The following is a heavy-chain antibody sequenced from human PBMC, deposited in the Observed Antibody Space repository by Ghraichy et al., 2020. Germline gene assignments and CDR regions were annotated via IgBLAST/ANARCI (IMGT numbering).Heavy chain of an antibody. J-gene: IGHJ6*02. CDR2: ISSSASTT. Sequence: GGSLRLSCAASGFTFSDSYMSWIRQAPGKGLEWLSYISSSASTTHYADSVKGRVTISRDNAKNSLYLQLNSLRAEDTAVYFCARSSAQPYFYGMYVWGHGTTVTVSS. CDR3: ARSSAQPYFYGMYV. CDR1: GFTFSDSY. D-gene: IGHD3-22*01. V-gene: IGHV3-11*01.